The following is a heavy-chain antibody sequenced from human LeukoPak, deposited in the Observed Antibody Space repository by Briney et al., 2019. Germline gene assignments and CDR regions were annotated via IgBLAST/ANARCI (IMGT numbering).Heavy chain of an antibody. V-gene: IGHV3-30*02. CDR2: IRYDGSNK. Sequence: GGSLRLSCAASGFTFSSYGMHWVRQAPGKGLEWVAFIRYDGSNKYYADSVKGRFTISRDNSKNTLYLQMNSLRAEDTAVYYCAGQEEAVWPEPLDYWGQGTLVTVSS. CDR1: GFTFSSYG. D-gene: IGHD1-14*01. CDR3: AGQEEAVWPEPLDY. J-gene: IGHJ4*02.